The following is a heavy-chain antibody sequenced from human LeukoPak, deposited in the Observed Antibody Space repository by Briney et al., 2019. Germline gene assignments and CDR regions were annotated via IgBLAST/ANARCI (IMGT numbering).Heavy chain of an antibody. D-gene: IGHD3-22*01. V-gene: IGHV1-2*02. CDR3: ARGRSDYSLDS. CDR2: IYPNSGGT. J-gene: IGHJ4*02. Sequence: ASVKVSCKASGYTFTDYYMHWVRQAPGQGLEWMGWIYPNSGGTNYAQNFQGRVTMTRDTSISTAYMGLSRLRSDDTAVYFCARGRSDYSLDSWGQGTLVTVSS. CDR1: GYTFTDYY.